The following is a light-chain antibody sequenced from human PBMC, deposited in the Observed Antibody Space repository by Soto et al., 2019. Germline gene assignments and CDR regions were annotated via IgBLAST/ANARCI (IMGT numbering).Light chain of an antibody. J-gene: IGKJ4*01. Sequence: DIQMTQSPSSLSASVGDKVTITCRASQDVSIWLAWFQQKPGEAPKLLNYGASSLQSGVPSRFSGTGSGTDFTLTINSLQPEDFATYYCLQAKSFPRTFGGGTKVEVK. CDR2: GAS. CDR1: QDVSIW. CDR3: LQAKSFPRT. V-gene: IGKV1-12*01.